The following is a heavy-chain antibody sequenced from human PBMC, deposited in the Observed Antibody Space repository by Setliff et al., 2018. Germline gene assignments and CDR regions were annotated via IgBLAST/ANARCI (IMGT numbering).Heavy chain of an antibody. D-gene: IGHD3-3*01. CDR3: VRDAHYSFWSGNRYYFDY. CDR1: GFTFSDSY. J-gene: IGHJ4*02. CDR2: ISNSVTAI. V-gene: IGHV3-11*04. Sequence: GGSLRLSCAASGFTFSDSYMSWIRQAPGRGLESVSSISNSVTAIYYADSVKGRFTISRDNAENSLYLQMNSLRGEDTAVYYCVRDAHYSFWSGNRYYFDYWGRGTLVTVSS.